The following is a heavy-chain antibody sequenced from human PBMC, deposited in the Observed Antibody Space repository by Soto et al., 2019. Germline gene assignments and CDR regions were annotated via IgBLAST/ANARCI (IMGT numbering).Heavy chain of an antibody. D-gene: IGHD2-15*01. CDR2: ISGGGGST. J-gene: IGHJ4*02. CDR3: AKGFVVVVVAALN. CDR1: GFTFTSYA. Sequence: EVQLLESGGGLVRPGGSLRLSCATSGFTFTSYAMNWVRQAPGKGLEWVSTISGGGGSTYYADSVKGRFTVSRDNSKNTLYLQMNSLSAEDTAVYYCAKGFVVVVVAALNWGQGTLVTVSS. V-gene: IGHV3-23*01.